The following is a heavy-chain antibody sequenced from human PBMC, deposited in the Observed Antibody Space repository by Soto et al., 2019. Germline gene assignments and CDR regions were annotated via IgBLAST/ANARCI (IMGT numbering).Heavy chain of an antibody. Sequence: GWSLRLSCAASGFTFDDYAMHWVRQAPGKGLEWVSFISWNSGSIGYADSVKGRFTISRDNAKNSLYLQMNSLRAEDTALYYCAKDIGDYVGYFQHSGQGTLFTVSS. D-gene: IGHD4-17*01. CDR2: ISWNSGSI. V-gene: IGHV3-9*01. CDR3: AKDIGDYVGYFQH. CDR1: GFTFDDYA. J-gene: IGHJ1*01.